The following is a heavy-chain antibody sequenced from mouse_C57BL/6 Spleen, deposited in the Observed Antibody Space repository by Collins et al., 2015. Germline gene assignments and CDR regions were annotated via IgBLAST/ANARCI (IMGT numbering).Heavy chain of an antibody. CDR2: IWWDDDK. V-gene: IGHV8-8*01. Sequence: QVTLKESGPGILQPPRPQSDLSFSGFSLSTFGMGVGWIRQPSGKGLEWLAHIWWDDDKYYNPALKSRLTISKDTSKNQVFLKIANVDTADTATYYCARLRNYDSPFGYWGQGTLVTVSA. J-gene: IGHJ3*01. CDR3: ARLRNYDSPFGY. D-gene: IGHD2-4*01. CDR1: GFSLSTFGMG.